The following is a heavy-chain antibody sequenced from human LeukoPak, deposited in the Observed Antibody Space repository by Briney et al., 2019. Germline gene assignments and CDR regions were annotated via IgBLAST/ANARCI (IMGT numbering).Heavy chain of an antibody. CDR1: GGSIISSSYN. Sequence: SETLSLTCAVSGGSIISSSYNWGWIRQPPGKGLEWIGTIYHSGTTYYNPSLKSRVTISVDTSKNQFFLRLSSVTAADTAVYYCARLPTGYPNWFDPWGQGSLVTVSS. CDR3: ARLPTGYPNWFDP. D-gene: IGHD3-9*01. V-gene: IGHV4-39*01. CDR2: IYHSGTT. J-gene: IGHJ5*02.